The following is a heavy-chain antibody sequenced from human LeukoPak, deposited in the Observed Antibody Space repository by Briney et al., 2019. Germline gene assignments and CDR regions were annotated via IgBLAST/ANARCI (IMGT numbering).Heavy chain of an antibody. CDR2: IKYNASEG. Sequence: GWSLRLSCAASGLTFTGQWMNWVRQAPGQGLEWMANIKYNASEGHYADSVKGRFTFSRDNAKNSLSLQMNYVRAVDTAIYYCAYTNHLTYGGEGTLVTVS. D-gene: IGHD3-16*01. CDR3: AYTNHLTY. J-gene: IGHJ4*02. CDR1: GLTFTGQW. V-gene: IGHV3-7*01.